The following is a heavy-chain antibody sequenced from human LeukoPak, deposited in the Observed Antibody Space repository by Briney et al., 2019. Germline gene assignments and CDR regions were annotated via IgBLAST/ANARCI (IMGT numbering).Heavy chain of an antibody. Sequence: VGTLRLSCAASGFTFTTYAMSWIRQAPGKGLKWVSPISGSGGSTSYAHSVKGRFIISRDNSTGLCYLQMNSLRAEHTAIYYCAKHGFGVPEGYWGQETLVT. CDR3: AKHGFGVPEGY. J-gene: IGHJ4*02. CDR1: GFTFTTYA. V-gene: IGHV3-23*01. D-gene: IGHD3-10*01. CDR2: ISGSGGST.